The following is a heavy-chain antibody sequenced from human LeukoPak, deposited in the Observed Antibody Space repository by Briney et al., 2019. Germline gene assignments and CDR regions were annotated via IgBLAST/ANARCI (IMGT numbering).Heavy chain of an antibody. Sequence: GSLRLSCAASGFTFSIYAMHWVRQAPGKGLEWVALMSYDGSNNYYADSVKGRFTISRDISKNTLYLQMNSLRAEYAAIYYCARDLLGYASGMDVWGQGTTVTVSS. CDR3: ARDLLGYASGMDV. J-gene: IGHJ6*02. D-gene: IGHD5-12*01. CDR1: GFTFSIYA. CDR2: MSYDGSNN. V-gene: IGHV3-30*04.